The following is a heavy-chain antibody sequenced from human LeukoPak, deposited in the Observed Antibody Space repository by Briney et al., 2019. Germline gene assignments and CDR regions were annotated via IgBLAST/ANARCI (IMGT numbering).Heavy chain of an antibody. CDR3: AKPIVVVVAATEHAFDI. J-gene: IGHJ3*02. Sequence: AGSLRLSCAASGFTFSSYAMSWVRQAPGKGLEWVSAISGSGGSTYYADSVNGRFTTSRDNSKNTLYLQMNSLRAEDTAVYYCAKPIVVVVAATEHAFDIWGQGTMVTVSS. V-gene: IGHV3-23*01. CDR2: ISGSGGST. CDR1: GFTFSSYA. D-gene: IGHD2-15*01.